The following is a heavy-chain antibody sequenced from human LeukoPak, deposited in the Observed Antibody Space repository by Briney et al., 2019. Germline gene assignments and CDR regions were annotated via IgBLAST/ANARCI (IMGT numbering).Heavy chain of an antibody. D-gene: IGHD3-22*01. CDR2: IKPDGSES. Sequence: GGSLRLSCAISGFTFSRYWMTWVRQAPGKGLECVAIIKPDGSESYYGDSVKGRFTISRDNAKDSLYLQMKSQRAEDTAVYYCARDLTMIVPGAFDIWGHGTTVIVSS. J-gene: IGHJ3*02. CDR3: ARDLTMIVPGAFDI. V-gene: IGHV3-7*01. CDR1: GFTFSRYW.